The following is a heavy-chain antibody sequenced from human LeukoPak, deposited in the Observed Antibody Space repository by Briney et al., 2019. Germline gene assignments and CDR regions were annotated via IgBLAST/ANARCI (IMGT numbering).Heavy chain of an antibody. J-gene: IGHJ5*02. CDR2: LYYSGST. D-gene: IGHD3-10*01. Sequence: SETLSLTCTVSGGSISSSTYYWGWIRQPPGKGLEWIGSLYYSGSTYYNPSLTGRVTISVDTAMDQISLKLNSVTAADTAVYYCARGHLGLSPWGQGTLVTVSS. V-gene: IGHV4-39*07. CDR1: GGSISSSTYY. CDR3: ARGHLGLSP.